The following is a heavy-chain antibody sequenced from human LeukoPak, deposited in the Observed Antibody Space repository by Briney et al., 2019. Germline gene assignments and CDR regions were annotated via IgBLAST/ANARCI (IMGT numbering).Heavy chain of an antibody. D-gene: IGHD2-2*01. CDR2: IYYSGST. CDR1: GGSISSSSYY. Sequence: SETLSLTCTVSGGSISSSSYYWGWIRQPPGKGLEWIGSIYYSGSTYYNPSLKSRVTISVDTSKNQFSLKLSSVTAADTAVYYCARFVVVPAAKVDYWGQGTLVTVSS. CDR3: ARFVVVPAAKVDY. J-gene: IGHJ4*02. V-gene: IGHV4-39*01.